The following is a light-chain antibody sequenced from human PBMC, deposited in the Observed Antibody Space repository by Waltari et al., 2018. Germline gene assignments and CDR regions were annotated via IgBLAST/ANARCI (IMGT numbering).Light chain of an antibody. CDR3: QKYVNLPAT. CDR1: QSVSRS. J-gene: IGKJ1*01. CDR2: DAS. V-gene: IGKV3-20*01. Sequence: CRASQSVSRSLAWYQQKPGQAPRLLIYDASSRATGIPDRFSGSGSGTDFSLTISRLEPEDFAVYYCQKYVNLPATFGQGTKVEIK.